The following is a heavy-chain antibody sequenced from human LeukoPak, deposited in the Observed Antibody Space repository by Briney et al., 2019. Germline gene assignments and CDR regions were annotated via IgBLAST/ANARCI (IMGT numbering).Heavy chain of an antibody. D-gene: IGHD3-16*01. J-gene: IGHJ4*02. V-gene: IGHV3-23*01. Sequence: GGSLRLSCAGFGFTFSNYTMNWVRQAPGKGLEWVSAISGSGGSTYYADSVKGRFTISRDNSKNTLYLQMNSLRAEDTAVYYCAGRWGYWGQGTLVTVSS. CDR1: GFTFSNYT. CDR2: ISGSGGST. CDR3: AGRWGY.